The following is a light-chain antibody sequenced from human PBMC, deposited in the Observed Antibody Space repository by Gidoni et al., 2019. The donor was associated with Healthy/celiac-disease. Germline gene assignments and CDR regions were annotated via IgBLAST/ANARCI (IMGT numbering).Light chain of an antibody. CDR2: AAA. CDR3: QQLNSYPPFT. Sequence: DIQLTQSPPFLSASVGDRVTITCWDSQGILRYLAWSQQQPGNAPTLLIYAAATFQSGVPSRFSGSGSGTEFTLTISSMQPEDFATYYCQQLNSYPPFTFGPGTKVDIK. CDR1: QGILRY. V-gene: IGKV1-9*01. J-gene: IGKJ3*01.